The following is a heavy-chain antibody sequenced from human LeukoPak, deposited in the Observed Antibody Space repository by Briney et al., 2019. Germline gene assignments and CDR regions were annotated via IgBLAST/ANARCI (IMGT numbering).Heavy chain of an antibody. J-gene: IGHJ4*02. Sequence: GGSLRLSCAASGFTFSSAWMSWVRQAPGKGLEWVGRIKSKTDGGSTDYAAPVKGRSTISRDDSENTLYLQMNSLKTEDTAVYYCTAWFGELRDWGQGTLVTVSS. CDR1: GFTFSSAW. CDR3: TAWFGELRD. CDR2: IKSKTDGGST. D-gene: IGHD3-10*01. V-gene: IGHV3-15*01.